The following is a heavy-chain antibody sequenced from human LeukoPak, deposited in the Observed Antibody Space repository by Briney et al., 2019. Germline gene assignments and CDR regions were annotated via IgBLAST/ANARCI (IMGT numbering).Heavy chain of an antibody. V-gene: IGHV3-23*01. CDR2: ISGSGSNT. J-gene: IGHJ6*02. Sequence: PGGSLRLSCAVSGFTFSGYAMSWVRQAPGKRLEWVSSISGSGSNTYHTDPVKGRCTISRDNSKNTLYLEMNSLRVEDTAIYYCAKHGSPGLIFYNGMDVWGLGTTVTVSS. CDR1: GFTFSGYA. CDR3: AKHGSPGLIFYNGMDV. D-gene: IGHD3-3*02.